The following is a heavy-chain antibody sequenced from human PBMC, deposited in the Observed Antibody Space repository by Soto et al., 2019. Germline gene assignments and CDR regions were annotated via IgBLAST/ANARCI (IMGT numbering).Heavy chain of an antibody. V-gene: IGHV3-23*01. D-gene: IGHD3-3*01. CDR1: GFTFSSYA. CDR2: ISGSGGST. CDR3: ARLYYDFWSGYSKHYYYYGMDV. Sequence: PGGSLRLSCAASGFTFSSYAMSWVRQAPGKGLEWVSAISGSGGSTYYADSVKGRFTISRDNSKNTLYLQMNSLRAEDTAVYYCARLYYDFWSGYSKHYYYYGMDVWGQGTTVTVSS. J-gene: IGHJ6*02.